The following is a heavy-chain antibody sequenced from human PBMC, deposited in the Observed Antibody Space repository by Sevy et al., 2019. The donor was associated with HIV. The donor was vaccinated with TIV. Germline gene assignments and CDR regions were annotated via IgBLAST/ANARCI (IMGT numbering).Heavy chain of an antibody. V-gene: IGHV4-34*01. Sequence: SETLSLTCAVYGGSFSGYYWSWIRQPPGKGLEWIGEINHSGGTNYNPSLKSRVAISVDTSKNHFSLKLNSVTAADTAVYYCARDCTGSSCSHAFDIWGQGTMVTVSS. CDR2: INHSGGT. D-gene: IGHD2-15*01. CDR1: GGSFSGYY. J-gene: IGHJ3*02. CDR3: ARDCTGSSCSHAFDI.